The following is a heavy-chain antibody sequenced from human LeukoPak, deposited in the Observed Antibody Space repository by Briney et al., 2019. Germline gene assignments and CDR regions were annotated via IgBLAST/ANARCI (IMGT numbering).Heavy chain of an antibody. CDR2: IYHSGST. Sequence: PSETLSLTCAVSGGSISSSNWWSWVRQPPGKGLEWIGEIYHSGSTNYNPSLKSRVTISVDKSKNQFSLKLSSVTAADTAVYYCASLESFGAYYGSGNDYWGQGTLVTVSS. D-gene: IGHD3-10*01. J-gene: IGHJ4*02. CDR1: GGSISSSNW. V-gene: IGHV4-4*02. CDR3: ASLESFGAYYGSGNDY.